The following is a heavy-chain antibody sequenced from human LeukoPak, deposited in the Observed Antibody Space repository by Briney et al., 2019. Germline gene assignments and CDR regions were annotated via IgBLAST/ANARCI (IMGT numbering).Heavy chain of an antibody. V-gene: IGHV3-64*01. D-gene: IGHD3-22*01. Sequence: PGGSLRLSCAASGFSISNYAMNWVRQAPGKGLEFVSAIGSTGTYTYYANSVKGRFTISRDNSENTLFLQMGSLRAEDMAVYDCARDAIYDTSGYYYTDYWGQGTLVTVSS. CDR3: ARDAIYDTSGYYYTDY. J-gene: IGHJ4*02. CDR1: GFSISNYA. CDR2: IGSTGTYT.